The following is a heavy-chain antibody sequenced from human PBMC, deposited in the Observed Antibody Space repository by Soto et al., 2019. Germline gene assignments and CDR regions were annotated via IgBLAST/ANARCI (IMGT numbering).Heavy chain of an antibody. CDR1: GFTFSRYA. Sequence: EVQLLESGGGMVQSGGSLRLSCAASGFTFSRYAMSWVRQAPGKGLEWVSAISGSGGSTYYADSVKGRFTISRDNSKNTLYLQMNSLRAEDTAVYYCAKDLRVYRNWFDPWGQGTLVTVSS. J-gene: IGHJ5*02. D-gene: IGHD1-26*01. CDR2: ISGSGGST. V-gene: IGHV3-23*01. CDR3: AKDLRVYRNWFDP.